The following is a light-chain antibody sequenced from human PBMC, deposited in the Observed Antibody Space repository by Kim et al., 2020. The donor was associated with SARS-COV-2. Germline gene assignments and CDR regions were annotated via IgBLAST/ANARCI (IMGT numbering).Light chain of an antibody. J-gene: IGLJ3*02. CDR3: AAWDDSLNGLWV. V-gene: IGLV1-44*01. Sequence: RVTISCSGSSANIGSNTVNWYQQLPGTAPKLLIYSDNQRPSGVPDRVSGSKSGTSASLAISGLQSEDEADYYCAAWDDSLNGLWVFGGGTQLTVL. CDR2: SDN. CDR1: SANIGSNT.